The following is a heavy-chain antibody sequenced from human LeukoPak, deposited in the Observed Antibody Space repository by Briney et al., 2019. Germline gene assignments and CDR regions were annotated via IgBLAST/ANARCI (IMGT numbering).Heavy chain of an antibody. J-gene: IGHJ4*02. CDR3: ARGHDVGSSGWWLFDY. CDR1: GGTFSSYA. CDR2: IIPIFGTA. Sequence: SVKVSCKASGGTFSSYAISWVRQAPGQGPEWMGRIIPIFGTANYAQKFQGRVTITTDESTSTAYMELSSLRSEDTAVYYCARGHDVGSSGWWLFDYWGQGTLVTVSS. D-gene: IGHD6-19*01. V-gene: IGHV1-69*05.